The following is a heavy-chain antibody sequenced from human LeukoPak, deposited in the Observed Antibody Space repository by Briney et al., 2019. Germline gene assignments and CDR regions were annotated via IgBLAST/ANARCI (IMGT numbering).Heavy chain of an antibody. CDR1: GGSISTYY. J-gene: IGHJ1*01. CDR3: ARGNSYYDSSDYFPWESFQH. D-gene: IGHD3-22*01. CDR2: IFYSGST. Sequence: SESLSLTCTVSGGSISTYYWSWIRQPPGKGLEWIGYIFYSGSTNYNPSLKSRVTISVDTSKNQFSLNLSSVTAADTAVYYCARGNSYYDSSDYFPWESFQHWGQGTLVTVSS. V-gene: IGHV4-59*01.